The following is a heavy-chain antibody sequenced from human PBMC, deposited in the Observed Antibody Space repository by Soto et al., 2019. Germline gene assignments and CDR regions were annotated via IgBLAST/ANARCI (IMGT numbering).Heavy chain of an antibody. CDR3: ARGRGLVVITTFDY. D-gene: IGHD3-22*01. CDR1: GGSISSGGYY. CDR2: IYYSGST. Sequence: SETLSLTCTVSGGSISSGGYYWSWIRQHPGKGLEWIGYIYYSGSTYYNPSLKSRVTISVDTSKNQFSLKLSSVTAADTAVYYCARGRGLVVITTFDYWGQGTLVTVSS. V-gene: IGHV4-31*03. J-gene: IGHJ4*02.